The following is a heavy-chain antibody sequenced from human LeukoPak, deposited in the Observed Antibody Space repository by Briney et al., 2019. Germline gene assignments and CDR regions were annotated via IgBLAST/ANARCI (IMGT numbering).Heavy chain of an antibody. CDR3: AREGYRSSREYFDY. V-gene: IGHV4-39*02. Sequence: SETLSLTCTVSGGSISSSSYYWGWIRQPPGKGLEWIGSIYYSGSTYYNPSLKSRVTISVDTSKNQFSLKLSSVTAADTAVYYCAREGYRSSREYFDYWGQGTLVTVSS. J-gene: IGHJ4*02. CDR1: GGSISSSSYY. CDR2: IYYSGST. D-gene: IGHD6-6*01.